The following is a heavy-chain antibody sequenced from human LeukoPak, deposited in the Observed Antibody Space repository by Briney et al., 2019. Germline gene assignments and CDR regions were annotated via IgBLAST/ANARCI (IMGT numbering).Heavy chain of an antibody. V-gene: IGHV4-59*08. D-gene: IGHD3-16*01. CDR1: GGSISSYY. CDR2: IFSSGST. J-gene: IGHJ5*02. CDR3: ARRLRAESDASPDNWIGP. Sequence: SETLSLTCTVSGGSISSYYWSWIRQPPGKGLEWIGYIFSSGSTTYNPSLKSRVTISVDTSKNQFSLTLHSVTAADTAIYYCARRLRAESDASPDNWIGPWGQGALVTVSS.